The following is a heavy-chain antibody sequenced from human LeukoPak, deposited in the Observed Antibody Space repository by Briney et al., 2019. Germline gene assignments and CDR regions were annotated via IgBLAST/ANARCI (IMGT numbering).Heavy chain of an antibody. CDR3: AKALIGVLRGLDY. CDR1: GFTFSSYA. V-gene: IGHV3-7*03. CDR2: IKHDGSEK. D-gene: IGHD7-27*01. Sequence: GGSLRLSCAASGFTFSSYAMSWVRQAPGKGLEWVANIKHDGSEKYYVDSVKGRFTISRDNAKNSLYLQMNSLRGEDTAVYYCAKALIGVLRGLDYWGQGTLVTVSS. J-gene: IGHJ4*02.